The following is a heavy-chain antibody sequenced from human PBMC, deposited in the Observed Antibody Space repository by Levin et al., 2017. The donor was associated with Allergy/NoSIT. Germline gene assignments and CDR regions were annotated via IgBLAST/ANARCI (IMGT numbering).Heavy chain of an antibody. CDR2: INHSGST. D-gene: IGHD6-13*01. Sequence: GSLRLSCAVYGGSFSGYYWSWIRQPPGKGLEWIGEINHSGSTNYNPSLKSRVTISVDTSKNQFSLKLSSVTAADTAVYYCARETGIAAAGDAFDIWGQGTMVTVSS. CDR3: ARETGIAAAGDAFDI. J-gene: IGHJ3*02. V-gene: IGHV4-34*01. CDR1: GGSFSGYY.